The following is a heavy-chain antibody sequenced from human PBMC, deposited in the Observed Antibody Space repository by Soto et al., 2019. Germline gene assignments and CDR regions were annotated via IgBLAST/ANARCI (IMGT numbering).Heavy chain of an antibody. D-gene: IGHD5-12*01. CDR2: IYWDDDK. Sequence: QITLKESGPTLVKPTQTLTLTCTFSGFSLSTSGVGVGWIRQPPGKALEWLALIYWDDDKRYSPSPKSRLTTTKDTSNNQVVLTITDMDPVDTATYYFAHRQSDSGYEWGFDPWGQGTLVTVSS. J-gene: IGHJ5*02. CDR1: GFSLSTSGVG. V-gene: IGHV2-5*02. CDR3: AHRQSDSGYEWGFDP.